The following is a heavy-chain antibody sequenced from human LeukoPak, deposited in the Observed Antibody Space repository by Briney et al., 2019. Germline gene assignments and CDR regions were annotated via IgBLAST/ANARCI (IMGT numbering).Heavy chain of an antibody. Sequence: SGGSLRLSCAASGFTFSNAWMSWVRQAPGKGLEWVGRIKSKTDGGTTDYAAPVKGRFTISRDDSKNTLYLQMNSLKTEDTAVYYCTTLVEYYYDSSGYPSDYWGQGTLVTVSS. V-gene: IGHV3-15*01. CDR2: IKSKTDGGTT. CDR1: GFTFSNAW. CDR3: TTLVEYYYDSSGYPSDY. D-gene: IGHD3-22*01. J-gene: IGHJ4*02.